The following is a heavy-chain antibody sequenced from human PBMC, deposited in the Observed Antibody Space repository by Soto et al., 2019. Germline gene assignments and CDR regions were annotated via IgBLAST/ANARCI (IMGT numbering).Heavy chain of an antibody. D-gene: IGHD4-17*01. Sequence: HVQLQESGPGLVKPSQTLSLTCTVSDGSISSGGYYWSWIRQHPGKGLEWIGYIYYSGSTYYNPSLKSRVTISVDTSKNQFSLKLSSVTAADTAVYYCARGALGYGGYYFDYWGQGTLVTVSS. CDR1: DGSISSGGYY. V-gene: IGHV4-31*03. CDR2: IYYSGST. CDR3: ARGALGYGGYYFDY. J-gene: IGHJ4*02.